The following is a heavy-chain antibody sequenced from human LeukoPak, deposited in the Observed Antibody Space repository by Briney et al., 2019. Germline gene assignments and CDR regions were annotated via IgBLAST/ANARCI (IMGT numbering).Heavy chain of an antibody. Sequence: GGSLRLSCTASGFTFGDYAMSWIRQAPGKGLEWVGFIRSKAYGETADYAASVKSRFTISRDNSKNTLYLQMNSLRAEDTAVYYCAKESPPAYCSGGSCYPSYYYYGMDVWGQGTTVTVSS. CDR1: GFTFGDYA. CDR2: IRSKAYGETA. CDR3: AKESPPAYCSGGSCYPSYYYYGMDV. D-gene: IGHD2-15*01. J-gene: IGHJ6*02. V-gene: IGHV3-49*03.